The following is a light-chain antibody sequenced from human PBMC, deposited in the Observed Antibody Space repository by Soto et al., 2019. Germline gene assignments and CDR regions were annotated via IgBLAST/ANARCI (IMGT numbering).Light chain of an antibody. J-gene: IGKJ2*01. Sequence: EMVMTQSPATLSVSPGERVILSCRASRSVGTTLAWYQQKPGQAPRLLIYGASTRATGIPARFSGSESGTDFTLTISSLQSEDFAVYYCQQYNNWPDMYTFGQGTKLEIK. CDR3: QQYNNWPDMYT. CDR2: GAS. CDR1: RSVGTT. V-gene: IGKV3-15*01.